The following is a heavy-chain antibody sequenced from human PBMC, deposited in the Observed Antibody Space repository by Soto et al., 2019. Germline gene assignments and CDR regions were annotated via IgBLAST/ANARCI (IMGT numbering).Heavy chain of an antibody. CDR2: IYYSGST. Sequence: SETLSLTCTVAGGSISSYYWSWIRQPPGKGLEWIGYIYYSGSTNYNPSLKSRVTISVDTSKNQFSLKLSSVTAADTAVYYCAKNYGNAFDIWGQGTMVTVSS. D-gene: IGHD3-10*01. CDR1: GGSISSYY. CDR3: AKNYGNAFDI. V-gene: IGHV4-59*01. J-gene: IGHJ3*02.